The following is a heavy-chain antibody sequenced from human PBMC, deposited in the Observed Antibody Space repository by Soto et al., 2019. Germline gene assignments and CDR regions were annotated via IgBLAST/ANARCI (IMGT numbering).Heavy chain of an antibody. CDR2: IYHSGST. V-gene: IGHV4-4*02. Sequence: QVQLQESGPGLVKPSGTLSLTCAVSSGSISSSNWWSWVRQPPGKGLEWIGEIYHSGSTNYNPSLESRATISVDKSKNQYSLKLSSVTAADTAAYYCARVTALWFGEHNYCDYWGQGTLVTVSS. CDR1: SGSISSSNW. J-gene: IGHJ4*02. D-gene: IGHD3-10*01. CDR3: ARVTALWFGEHNYCDY.